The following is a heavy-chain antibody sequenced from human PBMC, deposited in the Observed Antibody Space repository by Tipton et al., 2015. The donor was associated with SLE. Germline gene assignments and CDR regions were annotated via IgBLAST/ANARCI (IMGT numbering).Heavy chain of an antibody. J-gene: IGHJ6*03. Sequence: AGLVKPSETLSLTCTVSGGSISTYYWSWIRQPAGKGLEWIGEINHSGSTTYDPSLKSPVTMSIDTSKNQFSLTVSSVTAADTAVYFCARKTRYMVRGVLTSSYFYMDVWGEGTTVTVSS. CDR2: INHSGST. CDR1: GGSISTYY. CDR3: ARKTRYMVRGVLTSSYFYMDV. V-gene: IGHV4-34*01. D-gene: IGHD3-10*01.